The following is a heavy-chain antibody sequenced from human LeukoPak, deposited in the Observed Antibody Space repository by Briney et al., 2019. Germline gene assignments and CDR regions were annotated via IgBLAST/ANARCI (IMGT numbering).Heavy chain of an antibody. V-gene: IGHV3-9*01. CDR2: ISWNSGSI. D-gene: IGHD5-18*01. Sequence: GGSLRLSCAASGFTFDDYAMPWVRQAPGRGLEWVSGISWNSGSIGYADSVKGRFTISRDNAKNSLYLQMNSLRAEDTALYYCAKEGDTAMVTWGQGTLVTVSS. CDR1: GFTFDDYA. CDR3: AKEGDTAMVT. J-gene: IGHJ4*02.